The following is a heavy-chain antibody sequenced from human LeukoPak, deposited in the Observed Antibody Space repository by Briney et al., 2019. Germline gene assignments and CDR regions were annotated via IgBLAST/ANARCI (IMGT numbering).Heavy chain of an antibody. CDR1: GGSISSYY. J-gene: IGHJ3*02. CDR3: ARSTMVRGVIRAFDI. D-gene: IGHD3-10*01. V-gene: IGHV4-59*01. CDR2: VYYSGST. Sequence: SETLSLTCTVSGGSISSYYWSWIRQPPGKGLEWIGYVYYSGSTNYNPSLKSRVTISVDTSKNQFSLKLSSVTAADTAVYYCARSTMVRGVIRAFDIWGQGTMVTVSS.